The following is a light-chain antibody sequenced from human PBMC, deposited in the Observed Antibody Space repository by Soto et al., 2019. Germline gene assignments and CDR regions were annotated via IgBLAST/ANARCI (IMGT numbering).Light chain of an antibody. Sequence: QSALTQPPSVSGSPGQSVTISCTGTSSDVGSYNRVSWYQQPPGTAPKLMIYEVSYRPSGVPDRFSGSKSGNTASLTISGLQAEDEADYYCTLYTSSSIVVFGGGTKLTVL. CDR1: SSDVGSYNR. V-gene: IGLV2-18*01. J-gene: IGLJ2*01. CDR2: EVS. CDR3: TLYTSSSIVV.